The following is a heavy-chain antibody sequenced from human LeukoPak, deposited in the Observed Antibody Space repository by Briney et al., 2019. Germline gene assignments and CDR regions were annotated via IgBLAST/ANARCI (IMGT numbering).Heavy chain of an antibody. V-gene: IGHV4-30-4*01. Sequence: PSETLSLTCTVSGGSISSGDDYWSWIRQPPGKGLEWIGYIYYSGSTYYNPSLKSRVTISVDTSKNHFSLKLSSVTAADTAVHYCARDRSTSRDYYYYGMDVWGQGTTVTVSS. J-gene: IGHJ6*02. CDR2: IYYSGST. CDR3: ARDRSTSRDYYYYGMDV. D-gene: IGHD2-2*01. CDR1: GGSISSGDDY.